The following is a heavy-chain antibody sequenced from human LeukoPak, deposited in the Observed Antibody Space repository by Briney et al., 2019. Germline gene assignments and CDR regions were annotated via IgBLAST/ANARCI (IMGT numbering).Heavy chain of an antibody. D-gene: IGHD6-19*01. V-gene: IGHV3-64D*06. CDR2: ISRNGGST. J-gene: IGHJ4*02. Sequence: GGSLRLSCSASGFTFNSYAMHWVRQPPGKGLQYVSGISRNGGSTYYADSVKGRFTISRDNSKNTLYLQMSSLGADDTAVYYCVNQISGWVYWGQGTLVTVSS. CDR1: GFTFNSYA. CDR3: VNQISGWVY.